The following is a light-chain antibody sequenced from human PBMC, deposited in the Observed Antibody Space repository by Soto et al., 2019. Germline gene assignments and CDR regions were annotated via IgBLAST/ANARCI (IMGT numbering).Light chain of an antibody. V-gene: IGKV1-5*01. Sequence: DIPMTQSPSTLSASVGDRVTFTCRANQFISTWVAWFQQKPGKAPRLLIHEASALESGVPSRFSGSGSGTEFTLSISSLQRDDFATYYCQFYNSYSWTFGQGTKVEI. J-gene: IGKJ1*01. CDR1: QFISTW. CDR3: QFYNSYSWT. CDR2: EAS.